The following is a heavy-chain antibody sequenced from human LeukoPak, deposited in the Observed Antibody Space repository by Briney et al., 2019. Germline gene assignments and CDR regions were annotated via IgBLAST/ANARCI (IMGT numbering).Heavy chain of an antibody. V-gene: IGHV3-74*01. CDR1: GFTFSNYW. Sequence: GGSLRLSCVASGFTFSNYWMHWVRQDPGKGLVWVSRIDGGGSSTSYADSVKGRFFISRDNTLYLQMNSLRVEDTAVYYCARGPGSSGGAYVGDYWGHGTLVTVSS. CDR3: ARGPGSSGGAYVGDY. J-gene: IGHJ4*01. CDR2: IDGGGSST. D-gene: IGHD3-22*01.